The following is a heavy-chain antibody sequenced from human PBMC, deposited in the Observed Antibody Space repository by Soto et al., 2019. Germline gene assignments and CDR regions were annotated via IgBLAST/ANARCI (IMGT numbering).Heavy chain of an antibody. V-gene: IGHV3-33*01. D-gene: IGHD3-3*01. CDR3: AREGGYDFWSAYDFDY. Sequence: ESGGGVVQPGRSLRLSCAASGFTFSSYGMHWVRQAPGKGLEWVAVIWYDGSNKYYADSVKGRFTISRDNSKNTLYLQMNSLRAEDTAVYYCAREGGYDFWSAYDFDYWGQGTLVTVSS. CDR2: IWYDGSNK. CDR1: GFTFSSYG. J-gene: IGHJ4*02.